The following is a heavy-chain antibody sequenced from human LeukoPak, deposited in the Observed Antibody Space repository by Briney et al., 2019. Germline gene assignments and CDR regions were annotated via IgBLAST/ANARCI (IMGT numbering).Heavy chain of an antibody. J-gene: IGHJ3*02. V-gene: IGHV4-30-2*01. CDR1: GGTISSGGYS. CDR2: IYHSGSA. CDR3: ARAPRDMEDDAFDI. Sequence: PSQTLSLTCAVSGGTISSGGYSWSWIRQPPGKGLEWIGYIYHSGSAYYNPSLKCRVTISVDRSKSQFSLKLSSVTAADTAVDYCARAPRDMEDDAFDIWGQGTMVTVSS. D-gene: IGHD5-24*01.